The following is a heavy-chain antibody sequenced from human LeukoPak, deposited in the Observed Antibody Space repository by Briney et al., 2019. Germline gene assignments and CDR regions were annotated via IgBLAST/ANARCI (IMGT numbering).Heavy chain of an antibody. J-gene: IGHJ4*02. CDR2: ISGGGDIT. CDR3: ARDRPIYDILTGYYPPPLDY. CDR1: GFTFSSYS. V-gene: IGHV3-23*01. Sequence: GGSLRLSCAASGFTFSSYSMNWVRQAPGEGLEWVSTISGGGDITYYADSVKGRFTISRDNSKDTLFLQMNSLRAEDTAVYYCARDRPIYDILTGYYPPPLDYWGQGTLVTVSS. D-gene: IGHD3-9*01.